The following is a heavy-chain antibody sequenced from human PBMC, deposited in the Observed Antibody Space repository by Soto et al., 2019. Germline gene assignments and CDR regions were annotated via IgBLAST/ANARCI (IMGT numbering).Heavy chain of an antibody. CDR2: IIPIFGTA. V-gene: IGHV1-69*13. CDR1: GGTFSSYA. D-gene: IGHD2-21*02. CDR3: AREGRCGGDCLFDY. J-gene: IGHJ4*02. Sequence: SVKVSCKASGGTFSSYAISWVRQAPGQGLEWMGGIIPIFGTANYAQKFQGRVTITADESTSTAYMELSSLRSEDTAVYYCAREGRCGGDCLFDYWGQGTLVTVSS.